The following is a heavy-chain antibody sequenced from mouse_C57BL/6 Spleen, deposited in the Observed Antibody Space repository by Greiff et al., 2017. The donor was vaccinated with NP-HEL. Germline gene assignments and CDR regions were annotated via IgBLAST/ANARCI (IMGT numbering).Heavy chain of an antibody. Sequence: EVQLQQSGAELVRPGASVKLSCTASGFNIKDDYMHWLKQRPEQGLEWIGWIDPENGDTEYASKFQGKATITADTSSNTAYLQLSSLTSEDTAVYYCTKSYGKGGWYFDVWGTGTTVTVAS. J-gene: IGHJ1*03. V-gene: IGHV14-4*01. CDR2: IDPENGDT. CDR1: GFNIKDDY. D-gene: IGHD2-1*01. CDR3: TKSYGKGGWYFDV.